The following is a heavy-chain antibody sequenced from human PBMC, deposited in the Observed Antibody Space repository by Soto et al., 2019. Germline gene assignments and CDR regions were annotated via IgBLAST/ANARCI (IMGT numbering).Heavy chain of an antibody. CDR3: AVAAAGPKPIYYYGMDV. J-gene: IGHJ6*02. CDR2: ISAYNGNT. CDR1: GYTFTSYG. D-gene: IGHD6-13*01. Sequence: ASVKVSCKASGYTFTSYGISWVRQAPGQGLEWMGWISAYNGNTNYAQKLQGRVTVTTDTSTSTAYMELRSLRSDDTAVYYCAVAAAGPKPIYYYGMDVWGQGTTVTVSS. V-gene: IGHV1-18*01.